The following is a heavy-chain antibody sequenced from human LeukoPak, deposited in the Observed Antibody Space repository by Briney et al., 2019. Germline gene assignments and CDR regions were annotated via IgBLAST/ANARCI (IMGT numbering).Heavy chain of an antibody. CDR2: ISSSSSYT. Sequence: GGSLRLSCAASGFTFGDYYMSWIRQAPGKGLEWVSYISSSSSYTNYADSVKGRFTISRDNAKNSLYLQMNSLRAEDTAVYYCASYSTVTLFQHWGQGTLVTVSS. CDR3: ASYSTVTLFQH. V-gene: IGHV3-11*06. CDR1: GFTFGDYY. D-gene: IGHD4-17*01. J-gene: IGHJ1*01.